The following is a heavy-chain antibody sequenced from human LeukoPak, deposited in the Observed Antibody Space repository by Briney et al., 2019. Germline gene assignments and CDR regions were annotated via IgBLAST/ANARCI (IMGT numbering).Heavy chain of an antibody. CDR2: ISSSSSYI. D-gene: IGHD1/OR15-1a*01. V-gene: IGHV3-21*01. CDR3: ERGGSGTPHGDAFDI. Sequence: KSGGSLRLSCAASGFTFSSYSMNWVRQAPGKGLEWVSSISSSSSYIYYADSVKGRFTISRDNAKNSLYLQMNSLRAEDTAVYYCERGGSGTPHGDAFDIWGQGTMVTVSS. J-gene: IGHJ3*02. CDR1: GFTFSSYS.